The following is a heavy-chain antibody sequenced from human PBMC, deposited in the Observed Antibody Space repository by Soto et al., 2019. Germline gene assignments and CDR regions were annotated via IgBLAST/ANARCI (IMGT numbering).Heavy chain of an antibody. V-gene: IGHV3-53*04. CDR2: IYSGGST. Sequence: GGSLRLSCAASGFTVSSNYMSWVRQAPGKGLEWVSVIYSGGSTYYADSVKGRFTISRHNSKNTLYLQMNSLRAEDTAVYYCARDAGGGYYCYMDVWGKGTTVTVSS. CDR3: ARDAGGGYYCYMDV. CDR1: GFTVSSNY. J-gene: IGHJ6*03.